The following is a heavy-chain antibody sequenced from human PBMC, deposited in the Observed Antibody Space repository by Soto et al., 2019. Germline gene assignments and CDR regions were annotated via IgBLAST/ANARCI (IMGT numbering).Heavy chain of an antibody. J-gene: IGHJ6*02. D-gene: IGHD1-20*01. Sequence: GGSLRLSCAASGFTFSDYYMSWIRQAPGKGLEWVSYISSSGSTIYYADSVKGRFTISRDNAKNSLYLQMNSLRAEDTAVYYCATRITGTQDYYYGMDVWGQGTTVTVSS. CDR1: GFTFSDYY. V-gene: IGHV3-11*01. CDR3: ATRITGTQDYYYGMDV. CDR2: ISSSGSTI.